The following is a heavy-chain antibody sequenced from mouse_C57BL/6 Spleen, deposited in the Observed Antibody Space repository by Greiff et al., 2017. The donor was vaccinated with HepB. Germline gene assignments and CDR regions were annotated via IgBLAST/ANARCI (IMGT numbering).Heavy chain of an antibody. CDR1: GYTFTSYW. CDR2: INPSNGGT. Sequence: VKLQQPGTELVKPGASVKLSCKASGYTFTSYWMHWVKQRPGQGLEWIGNINPSNGGTNYNEKFKSKATLTVDKSSSTAYMQLSSLTSEDSAVYYCARSGVTARGWFAYWGQGTLVTVSA. CDR3: ARSGVTARGWFAY. V-gene: IGHV1-53*01. J-gene: IGHJ3*01. D-gene: IGHD2-2*01.